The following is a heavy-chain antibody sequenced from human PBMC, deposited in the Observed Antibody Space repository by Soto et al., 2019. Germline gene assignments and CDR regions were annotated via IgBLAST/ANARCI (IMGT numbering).Heavy chain of an antibody. CDR2: ISGSSSTT. V-gene: IGHV3-23*01. CDR3: APTRYDYGDDAVGY. D-gene: IGHD4-17*01. CDR1: GFHFNKYA. J-gene: IGHJ4*01. Sequence: GGSLRLSCGASGFHFNKYAVTWVRQAPGKGLEWVSSISGSSSTTYYADSVKGRFTISGDNSKNTVYLHMNTLSTEDTAVYYCAPTRYDYGDDAVGYWGQGTLVTVSS.